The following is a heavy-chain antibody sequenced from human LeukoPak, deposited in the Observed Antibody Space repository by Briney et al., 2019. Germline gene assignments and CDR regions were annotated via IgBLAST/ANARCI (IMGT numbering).Heavy chain of an antibody. CDR1: GFTFSSYW. J-gene: IGHJ4*02. V-gene: IGHV3-74*01. D-gene: IGHD4-17*01. CDR3: TRGGDYKNDY. Sequence: GGSLRLSCAASGFTFSSYWMHWVRQTPGKGLVWVSRINGAGSSISYADSVKGRVTISRDNAKNTLYLQMNNLRAEDTAVYYCTRGGDYKNDYWGRGTLVTVSS. CDR2: INGAGSSI.